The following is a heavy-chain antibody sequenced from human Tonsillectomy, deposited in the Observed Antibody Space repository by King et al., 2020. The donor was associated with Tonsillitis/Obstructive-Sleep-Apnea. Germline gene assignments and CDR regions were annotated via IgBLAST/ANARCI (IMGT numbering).Heavy chain of an antibody. CDR3: ARGGTMTTAEYFQH. J-gene: IGHJ1*01. D-gene: IGHD4-17*01. Sequence: QLVQSGAEVKKPGSSVKVSCKASGGTFSSYVISWVRQAPGQGLEWMGGIIPIFGTANYAQKFQGRVTITADESTSTAYLELSSLRSEDTAVYYCARGGTMTTAEYFQHWGQGTLVTVSS. CDR1: GGTFSSYV. CDR2: IIPIFGTA. V-gene: IGHV1-69*12.